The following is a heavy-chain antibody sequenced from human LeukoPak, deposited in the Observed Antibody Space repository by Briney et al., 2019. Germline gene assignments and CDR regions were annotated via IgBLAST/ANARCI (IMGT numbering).Heavy chain of an antibody. D-gene: IGHD3-10*01. CDR1: GFTFSSYA. Sequence: GGSLRLFCAASGFTFSSYAMSWVRQAPGKGLEWVSAISGSGGSTYYADSVKGRFTISRDNSKNTLYLQMNSLRAEDTAVYYCAKQGIWFGELSLDYWGQGTLVTVSS. J-gene: IGHJ4*02. CDR2: ISGSGGST. V-gene: IGHV3-23*01. CDR3: AKQGIWFGELSLDY.